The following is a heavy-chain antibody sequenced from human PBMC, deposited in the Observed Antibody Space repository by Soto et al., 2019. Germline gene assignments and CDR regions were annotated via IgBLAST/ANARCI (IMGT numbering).Heavy chain of an antibody. Sequence: GGSLRLSCAASGFTFSSYAMHWVRQAPGKGLEWVAVISYDGSNKYYADSVKGRFTISRDNSKNTLYLQMNSLRAEDTAVYYCARDSFLEWAVTWFKDYWGQGTLVTVSS. CDR1: GFTFSSYA. D-gene: IGHD3-3*01. J-gene: IGHJ4*02. CDR3: ARDSFLEWAVTWFKDY. V-gene: IGHV3-30-3*01. CDR2: ISYDGSNK.